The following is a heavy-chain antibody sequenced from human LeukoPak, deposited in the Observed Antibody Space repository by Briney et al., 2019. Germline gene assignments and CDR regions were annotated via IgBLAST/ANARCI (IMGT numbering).Heavy chain of an antibody. CDR1: GFTFSSYA. J-gene: IGHJ4*02. CDR2: ISGSGGST. V-gene: IGHV3-23*01. D-gene: IGHD3-10*01. CDR3: AKDHGYYGSGSYYDY. Sequence: PGGSLRLSCAASGFTFSSYAMSWVRQAPGKGLEWASAISGSGGSTYYADSVKGRFTISRDNSKNTLYLQMNSLRAEDTAVYYCAKDHGYYGSGSYYDYWGQGTLVTVSS.